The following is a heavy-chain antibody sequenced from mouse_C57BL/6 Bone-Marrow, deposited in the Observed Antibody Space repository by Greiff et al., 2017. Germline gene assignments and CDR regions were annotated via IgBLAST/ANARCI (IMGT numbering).Heavy chain of an antibody. V-gene: IGHV1-59*01. Sequence: VQLQQPGAELVRPGTSVKLSCKASGYTFTSYWMHWVKQRPGQGLEWIGVIDPSDSYTNYNQKFTGKATLTVDKSSRTAYMQLSSLTSEDSAVYDCASIVTARYYAIDYWGQGTSVTGSS. CDR2: IDPSDSYT. CDR3: ASIVTARYYAIDY. D-gene: IGHD2-5*01. CDR1: GYTFTSYW. J-gene: IGHJ4*01.